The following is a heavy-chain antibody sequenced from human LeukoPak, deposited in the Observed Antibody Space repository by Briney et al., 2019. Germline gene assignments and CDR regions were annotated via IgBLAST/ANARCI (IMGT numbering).Heavy chain of an antibody. V-gene: IGHV4-38-2*02. D-gene: IGHD3-16*02. CDR2: ISHSGSP. Sequence: SETLSLTCTVSGYSISSGYYWGWFRQTPGRGLEWIASISHSGSPYYNPSLKSRVTISEDLSRNVFSLTLNSVTAADAAVYYCAREGRENIAIGVDWSQGALVTVSS. CDR3: AREGRENIAIGVD. J-gene: IGHJ4*02. CDR1: GYSISSGYY.